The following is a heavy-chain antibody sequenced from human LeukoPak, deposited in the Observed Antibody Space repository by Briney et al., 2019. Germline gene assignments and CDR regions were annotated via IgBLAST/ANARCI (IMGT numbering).Heavy chain of an antibody. CDR2: ISSSSSNI. CDR1: GFTFARYS. D-gene: IGHD3-22*01. Sequence: GGSLRLSCSASGFTFARYSMNWVRQAPGKGLEWVSSISSSSSNIYYADSVTGRFTISRDNAKNSLYLQMNSLRAEDTAVYYCVRAVEYYYDRSGYAVDYWGQGTLVTVSS. V-gene: IGHV3-21*01. J-gene: IGHJ4*02. CDR3: VRAVEYYYDRSGYAVDY.